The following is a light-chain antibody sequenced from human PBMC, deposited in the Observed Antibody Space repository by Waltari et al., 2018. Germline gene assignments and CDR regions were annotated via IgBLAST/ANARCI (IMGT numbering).Light chain of an antibody. V-gene: IGLV3-1*01. CDR1: NLQVTF. CDR3: QSWDNSLVL. J-gene: IGLJ2*01. Sequence: SYELTQPPSVSVSPGETATITCPGHNLQVTFSGWYQQKSGQSPVLVIDHVDRRPSGIPDLFADLISGNTATLTIRETQAVDEGDYYCQSWDNSLVLFGGGTKWTVL. CDR2: HVD.